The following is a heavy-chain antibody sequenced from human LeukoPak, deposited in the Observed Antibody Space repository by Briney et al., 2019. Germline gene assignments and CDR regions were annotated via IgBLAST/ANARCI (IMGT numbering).Heavy chain of an antibody. Sequence: SETLSLTCTVSGGSISGGYYWSWIRQPPGKGLEWIGYIYYSGSTYYNPSLKSRVTISVDTSKNQFSLKLSSVTAADTAVYYCARVVGATLWAFDIWGQGTMVTVSS. J-gene: IGHJ3*02. V-gene: IGHV4-30-4*08. CDR1: GGSISGGYY. CDR2: IYYSGST. CDR3: ARVVGATLWAFDI. D-gene: IGHD1-26*01.